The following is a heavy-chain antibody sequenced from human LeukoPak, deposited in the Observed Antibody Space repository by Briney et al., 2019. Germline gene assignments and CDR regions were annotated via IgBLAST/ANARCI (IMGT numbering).Heavy chain of an antibody. Sequence: PSETLSLTCAVYGGSFSGYFWAWIRQSPEKGLEWIGEITHSGDTNYNPSLKSRVTMSVDTSKNQFSLKLSSGTAADTAVYYCAREPSSGWYYFDYWGQGTLVTVSS. CDR3: AREPSSGWYYFDY. J-gene: IGHJ4*02. CDR2: ITHSGDT. CDR1: GGSFSGYF. V-gene: IGHV4-34*01. D-gene: IGHD6-19*01.